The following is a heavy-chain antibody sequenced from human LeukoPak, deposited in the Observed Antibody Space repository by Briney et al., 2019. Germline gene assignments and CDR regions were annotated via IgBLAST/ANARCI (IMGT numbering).Heavy chain of an antibody. CDR3: ARLDCTGDGCYNH. D-gene: IGHD2-8*02. CDR2: VSSDGTT. CDR1: GDSVTSYY. V-gene: IGHV4-59*08. J-gene: IGHJ4*02. Sequence: PSETLSLTCPVSGDSVTSYYWSWIRQPPGKGLEWIGYVSSDGTTNYTPSLRSRVIMSVDTAKNHISLSLTSLTAADTAIYYCARLDCTGDGCYNHWGQGTLVTVSS.